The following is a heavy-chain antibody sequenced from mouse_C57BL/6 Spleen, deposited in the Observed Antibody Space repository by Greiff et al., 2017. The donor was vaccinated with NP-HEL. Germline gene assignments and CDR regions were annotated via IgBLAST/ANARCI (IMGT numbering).Heavy chain of an antibody. J-gene: IGHJ3*01. CDR3: TRWAY. Sequence: QVQLKESGAELVRPGASVTLSCKASGYTFTDYEMHWVKQTPVHGLEWIGAIDPETGGTAYNQKFKGKAILTADKSSSTAYMELRSLTSEDSAVYYCTRWAYWGQGTLVTVSA. CDR1: GYTFTDYE. CDR2: IDPETGGT. V-gene: IGHV1-15*01.